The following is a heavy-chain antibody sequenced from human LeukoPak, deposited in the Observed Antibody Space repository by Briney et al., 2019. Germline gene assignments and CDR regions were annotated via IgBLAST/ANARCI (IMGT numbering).Heavy chain of an antibody. V-gene: IGHV3-21*01. D-gene: IGHD3-10*02. CDR2: ITTSSTYI. CDR3: AELGITMIGGV. J-gene: IGHJ6*04. Sequence: GGSLRLSCAASGSTFSTYNMNWVRQAPGKGLEWVSSITTSSTYIYYADSVKGRFTISRDNAKNSLYLQMNSPRAEDTAVYYCAELGITMIGGVWGKGTTVTISS. CDR1: GSTFSTYN.